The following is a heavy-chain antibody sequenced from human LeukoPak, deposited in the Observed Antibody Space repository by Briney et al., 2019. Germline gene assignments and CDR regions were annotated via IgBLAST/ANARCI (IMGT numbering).Heavy chain of an antibody. CDR2: ISAYNGNT. Sequence: ASVKVSCKASGYTFTSYGISWVRQAPGQGLEWMGWISAYNGNTNYAQKLQGRVTMTTDTSTSTAYMELRSLRSDDTAVYYCAKDIGRRRWPKVRDAFDIWGQGTMVTVSS. V-gene: IGHV1-18*01. D-gene: IGHD4-23*01. CDR1: GYTFTSYG. J-gene: IGHJ3*02. CDR3: AKDIGRRRWPKVRDAFDI.